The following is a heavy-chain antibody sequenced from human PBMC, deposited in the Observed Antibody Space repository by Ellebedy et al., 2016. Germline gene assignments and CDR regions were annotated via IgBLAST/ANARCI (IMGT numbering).Heavy chain of an antibody. CDR3: AKIGEVWFGSSGQHYLDS. CDR1: GFSFRSYG. Sequence: GESLKISXAASGFSFRSYGMHWVRQAPGKGLEWVALTSYDGTTTYYTDSVKGRFTISRDNSKNTLYLQMNSLRPEDTAVYYCAKIGEVWFGSSGQHYLDSWGQGTLVTVSS. J-gene: IGHJ4*02. V-gene: IGHV3-30*18. CDR2: TSYDGTTT. D-gene: IGHD3-22*01.